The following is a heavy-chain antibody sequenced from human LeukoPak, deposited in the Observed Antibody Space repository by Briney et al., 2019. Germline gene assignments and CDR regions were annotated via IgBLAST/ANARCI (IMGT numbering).Heavy chain of an antibody. D-gene: IGHD5-24*01. J-gene: IGHJ4*02. CDR2: ISGDGVSS. Sequence: GGSLRLSCAASGFMFDDYAMHWVRRVPGRGLEWVSLISGDGVSSFYADSVKGRFTISRDNNNSSLSLQMRRLTTEDTAFYYCVREQFSHTSNYFDNWGQGILVTVSS. CDR3: VREQFSHTSNYFDN. CDR1: GFMFDDYA. V-gene: IGHV3-43*02.